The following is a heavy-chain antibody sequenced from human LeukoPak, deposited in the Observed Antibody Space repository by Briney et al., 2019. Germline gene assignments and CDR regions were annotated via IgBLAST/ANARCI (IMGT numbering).Heavy chain of an antibody. V-gene: IGHV3-64D*06. CDR1: GFTFSSYA. CDR3: VKDLTAVAVTSDY. CDR2: ISSNGGST. J-gene: IGHJ4*02. Sequence: GGSLRLSCSASGFTFSSYAMHWVRQAPGKGLEYVSAISSNGGSTYYADSVKGRFTISRDNSKNTLYLPMSSLRAEDTAVYYCVKDLTAVAVTSDYWGQGTLVTVSS. D-gene: IGHD6-19*01.